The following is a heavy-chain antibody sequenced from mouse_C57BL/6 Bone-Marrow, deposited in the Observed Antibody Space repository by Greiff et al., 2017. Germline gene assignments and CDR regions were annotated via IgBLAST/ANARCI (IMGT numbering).Heavy chain of an antibody. Sequence: EVQRVESGGGLVQPKGSLKLSCAASGFSFNTYAMNWVRQAPGKGLEWVARIRSKSNNYATYYADSVKDRFTISRDDSESMLYLQMNNLKTEDTAMYYCVRDSFYYPSWFAYWGQGTLVTVSA. J-gene: IGHJ3*01. CDR3: VRDSFYYPSWFAY. CDR1: GFSFNTYA. CDR2: IRSKSNNYAT. V-gene: IGHV10-1*01. D-gene: IGHD2-1*01.